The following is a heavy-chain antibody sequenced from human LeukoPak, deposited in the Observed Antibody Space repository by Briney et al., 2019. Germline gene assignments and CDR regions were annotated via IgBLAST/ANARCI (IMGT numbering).Heavy chain of an antibody. CDR3: AKDGSRAVAGTWTPYYFDY. CDR1: GFTFSSYW. Sequence: GGSLRLSCAASGFTFSSYWMSWVRQAPGKGLEWVAVIWYGGSNKYYADSVEGRFTISRDNSKNTLYLQMNSLRAEDTAVYYCAKDGSRAVAGTWTPYYFDYWGQGTLVTVSS. D-gene: IGHD6-19*01. CDR2: IWYGGSNK. V-gene: IGHV3-30*02. J-gene: IGHJ4*02.